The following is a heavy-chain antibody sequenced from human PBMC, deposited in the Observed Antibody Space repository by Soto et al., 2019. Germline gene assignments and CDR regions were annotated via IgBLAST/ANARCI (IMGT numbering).Heavy chain of an antibody. CDR3: ARGLKRFLEWFGGMDV. Sequence: HPGGSLRLSCAASGFTFSSYAMHWVRQAPGKGLEWVAVISYDGSNKYYADSVKGRFTISRDNSKNTLYLQMNSLRAEDTAVYYCARGLKRFLEWFGGMDVWGQGTTVTVSS. CDR2: ISYDGSNK. J-gene: IGHJ6*02. CDR1: GFTFSSYA. D-gene: IGHD3-3*01. V-gene: IGHV3-30-3*01.